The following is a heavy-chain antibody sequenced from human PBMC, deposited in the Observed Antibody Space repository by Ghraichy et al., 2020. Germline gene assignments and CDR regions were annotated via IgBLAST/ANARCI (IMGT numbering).Heavy chain of an antibody. V-gene: IGHV3-7*01. D-gene: IGHD1-7*01. CDR2: IKQDGSEK. CDR1: GFTFSSYW. J-gene: IGHJ3*02. CDR3: ARHWNYDAFDI. Sequence: GGSLRLSCAASGFTFSSYWMSWVRQAPGKGLEWVANIKQDGSEKYYVDSVKGRFTISRDNAKNSLYLQMNCLRAEDTAVYYCARHWNYDAFDIWGQGTMVTVSS.